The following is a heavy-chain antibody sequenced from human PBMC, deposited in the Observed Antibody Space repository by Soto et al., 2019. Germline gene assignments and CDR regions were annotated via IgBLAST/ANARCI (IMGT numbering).Heavy chain of an antibody. CDR2: INGDGSST. CDR1: GFTFSSYW. V-gene: IGHV3-74*01. CDR3: ARGVRGVMGMDV. J-gene: IGHJ6*03. D-gene: IGHD3-10*01. Sequence: EVQLVESGGGLVQPGGSLRLSCAASGFTFSSYWMHWVRQAPGKGLVWVSRINGDGSSTSYADSVKGRFTISRDNAKNTLHLQMNSLRAEDTAVYYCARGVRGVMGMDVWGKGTTVTVSS.